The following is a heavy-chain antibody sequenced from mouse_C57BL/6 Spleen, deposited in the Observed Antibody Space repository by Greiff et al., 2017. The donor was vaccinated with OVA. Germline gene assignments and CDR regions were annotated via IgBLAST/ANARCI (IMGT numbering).Heavy chain of an antibody. V-gene: IGHV5-9-1*02. D-gene: IGHD4-1*01. CDR3: TSLLTGSYYYAMDY. Sequence: EVQVVESGEGLVKPGGSLKLSCAASGFTFSSYAMSWVRQTPEKRLEWVAYISSGGDYIYYADTVKGRFTISRDNARNTLYLQMSSLKSEDTAMYYCTSLLTGSYYYAMDYWGQGTSVTVSS. CDR1: GFTFSSYA. J-gene: IGHJ4*01. CDR2: ISSGGDYI.